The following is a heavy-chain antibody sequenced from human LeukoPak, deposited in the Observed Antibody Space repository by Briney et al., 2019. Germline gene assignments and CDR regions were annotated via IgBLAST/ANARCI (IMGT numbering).Heavy chain of an antibody. CDR1: GFTVISNY. Sequence: PGGSLRLSCAASGFTVISNYMSWVRQAPGKGLEWVSVIYSGGRTYYADSVKGRFTISRDNSNNTLYLQMNSLRAEDTAVYYCAKEIEASGPFDYWGQGTLVTVSS. CDR2: IYSGGRT. V-gene: IGHV3-53*01. J-gene: IGHJ4*02. D-gene: IGHD6-13*01. CDR3: AKEIEASGPFDY.